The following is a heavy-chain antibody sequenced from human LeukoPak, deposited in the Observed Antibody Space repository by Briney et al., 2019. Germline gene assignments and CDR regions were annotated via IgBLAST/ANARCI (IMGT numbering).Heavy chain of an antibody. Sequence: GGSLRLSCAASGFTFSSYATHWVRQAPGKGLEWVAVISYDGRKKYYADSVKGRFTISRDNSKNTLYLQINSLRAEDTAVYYCARVGYSDGVFGYYYYGMDGWSQGTTVTVSS. J-gene: IGHJ6*02. D-gene: IGHD4-17*01. CDR3: ARVGYSDGVFGYYYYGMDG. CDR2: ISYDGRKK. CDR1: GFTFSSYA. V-gene: IGHV3-30*04.